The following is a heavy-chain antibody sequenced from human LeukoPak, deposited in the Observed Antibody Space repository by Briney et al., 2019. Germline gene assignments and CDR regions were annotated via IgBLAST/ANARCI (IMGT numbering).Heavy chain of an antibody. CDR2: IYYSGTT. V-gene: IGHV4-31*03. CDR1: GGSISSGGYY. J-gene: IGHJ4*02. D-gene: IGHD4-17*01. Sequence: PSETLSLTCTVSGGSISSGGYYWSWIRQHPGKGLEWIGCIYYSGTTYYHPSLTSRVAISVDTSKNQFSLKLSSVTAADTAVYYCARSGTVTTWNYWGQGTLVTVSS. CDR3: ARSGTVTTWNY.